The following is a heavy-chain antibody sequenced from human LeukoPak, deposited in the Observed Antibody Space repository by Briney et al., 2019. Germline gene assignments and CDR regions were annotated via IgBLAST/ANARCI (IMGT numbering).Heavy chain of an antibody. V-gene: IGHV3-74*01. J-gene: IGHJ4*02. D-gene: IGHD3-10*01. Sequence: TGGSLRLSCAASGFTVSSNYMSWVRQAPEKGLVWVSRINPDGSTTTYADSVEGRFTISRDNARNTLYLQMNSLRVEDTAVYYCARVGVGSYHFDDWGQGTLVTVSS. CDR1: GFTVSSNY. CDR3: ARVGVGSYHFDD. CDR2: INPDGSTT.